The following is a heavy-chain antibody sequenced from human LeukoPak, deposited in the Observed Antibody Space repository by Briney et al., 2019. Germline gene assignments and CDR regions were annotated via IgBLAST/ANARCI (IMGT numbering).Heavy chain of an antibody. V-gene: IGHV3-23*01. D-gene: IGHD3-10*01. CDR2: ISNSGATT. Sequence: PGGSLRLSCEASGYIFSSYAMSWVRQAPGKGLEWVSAISNSGATTDYADSVKGRFTISRDNSKNTLSLQMNSLRAEDTAVYYCAKEELYYYGSGTYYTLAPFDYWGQGTLVTVSS. CDR3: AKEELYYYGSGTYYTLAPFDY. CDR1: GYIFSSYA. J-gene: IGHJ4*02.